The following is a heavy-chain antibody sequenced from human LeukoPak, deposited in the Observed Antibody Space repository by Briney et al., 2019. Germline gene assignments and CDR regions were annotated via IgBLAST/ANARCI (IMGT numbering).Heavy chain of an antibody. CDR1: GITVSVNY. J-gene: IGHJ4*02. D-gene: IGHD6-13*01. Sequence: GGSLRLSCAVSGITVSVNYMNRVRQAPGKGLEWVSLINTGGGTYYADSVKGRFTISRDNSKNTLYLQMNTLRPEDTAVYYCASGSDSSYWGRGTLATVSS. V-gene: IGHV3-66*02. CDR2: INTGGGT. CDR3: ASGSDSSY.